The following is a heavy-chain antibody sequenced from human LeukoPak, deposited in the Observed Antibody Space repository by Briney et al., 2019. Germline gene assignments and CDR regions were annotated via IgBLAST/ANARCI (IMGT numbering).Heavy chain of an antibody. D-gene: IGHD3-10*01. J-gene: IGHJ4*02. CDR2: ISGGST. CDR3: ATSHGSGSYYFGY. CDR1: GFTFRSYA. Sequence: PGGSLRLSCAASGFTFRSYAMSWVRQAPGKGLEWVSSISGGSTYYADSVKGRFTISRDNSKNTLYLQMNSLRAEDTAVYYCATSHGSGSYYFGYWGQGTLVTVSS. V-gene: IGHV3-23*01.